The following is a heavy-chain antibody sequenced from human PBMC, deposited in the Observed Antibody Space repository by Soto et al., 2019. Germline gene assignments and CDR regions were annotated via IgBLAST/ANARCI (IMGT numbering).Heavy chain of an antibody. J-gene: IGHJ6*03. V-gene: IGHV1-2*04. D-gene: IGHD5-18*01. CDR1: GYTFTGYY. CDR2: INPNSGGT. Sequence: ASVKVSCTASGYTFTGYYMHWVRQAPGQGLEWMGWINPNSGGTNYAQKFQGWVTMTRDTSISTAYMELSRLRSDDTAVYYCARANSYGYYYMDVWGKGTTVTVSS. CDR3: ARANSYGYYYMDV.